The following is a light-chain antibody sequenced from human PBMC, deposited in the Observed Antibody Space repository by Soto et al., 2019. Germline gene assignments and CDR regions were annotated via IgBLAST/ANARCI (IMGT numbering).Light chain of an antibody. CDR2: EGS. V-gene: IGLV2-23*01. J-gene: IGLJ2*01. CDR1: SSDVGSYNL. CDR3: CSYACSSTSVV. Sequence: QSALTQPASVSGSPGQSITISCTGTSSDVGSYNLVSWYQQHTGKAHKLMIYEGSKRPSGVSNRFSGSKSGNTASLTISGLQAEDEADYYCCSYACSSTSVVFGGGTKVTVL.